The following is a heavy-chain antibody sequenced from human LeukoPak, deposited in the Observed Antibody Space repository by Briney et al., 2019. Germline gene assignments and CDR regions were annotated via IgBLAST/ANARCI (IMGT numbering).Heavy chain of an antibody. CDR2: IIPIFGTA. Sequence: SVKVSCKASGGTFSSYAISWVRQAPAQGLEWMGGIIPIFGTANYAQKFQGRVTITADESTSTAYMELSSLRSEDTAVYYCARDYGDYAAAYYGMDVWGQGTTVTVSS. V-gene: IGHV1-69*13. D-gene: IGHD4-17*01. J-gene: IGHJ6*02. CDR1: GGTFSSYA. CDR3: ARDYGDYAAAYYGMDV.